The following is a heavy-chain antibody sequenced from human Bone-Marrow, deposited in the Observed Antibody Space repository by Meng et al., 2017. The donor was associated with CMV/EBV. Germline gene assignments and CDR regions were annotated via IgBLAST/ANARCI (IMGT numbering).Heavy chain of an antibody. D-gene: IGHD2-15*01. CDR2: IRSKAYGGTT. CDR1: GFTFGDYP. J-gene: IGHJ4*02. CDR3: ASCRSDLSADY. V-gene: IGHV3-49*04. Sequence: GGSLRLSCAASGFTFGDYPMSWVRQAPGKGLEWVGFIRSKAYGGTTEYAASVKGRFTISRDDSKSIAYLQMNSLKTEDTAVYYCASCRSDLSADYWVQGTLVTVPS.